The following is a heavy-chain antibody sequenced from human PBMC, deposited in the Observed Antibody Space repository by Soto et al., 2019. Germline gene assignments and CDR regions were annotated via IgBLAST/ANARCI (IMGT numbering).Heavy chain of an antibody. V-gene: IGHV3-23*01. CDR1: GFTFSSYA. D-gene: IGHD2-21*02. J-gene: IGHJ5*02. CDR3: AKDRFHVVVTVSIFDP. CDR2: ISGSGGSA. Sequence: GGSLRLSCAASGFTFSSYAMSWVRQAPGKGLEWVSTISGSGGSADYADSVKGRFTISRDNPQNTLYLEMNSLRAEDTAIYYCAKDRFHVVVTVSIFDPWGQGTLVTVPS.